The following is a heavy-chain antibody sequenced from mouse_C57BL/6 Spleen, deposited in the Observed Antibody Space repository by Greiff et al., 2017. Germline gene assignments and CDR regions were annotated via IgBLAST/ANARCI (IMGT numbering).Heavy chain of an antibody. Sequence: VQLQQSGAELVRPGASVKLSCPASGFNIKDDYMHWVKQRPEQGLEWIGWIDPENGDTEYASKFPGKDTITADTSSNTAYLQLSSLTSEDTAVYYCTTSSIVRYYAMDYWGQGTSVTVSS. V-gene: IGHV14-4*01. CDR3: TTSSIVRYYAMDY. D-gene: IGHD2-3*01. J-gene: IGHJ4*01. CDR1: GFNIKDDY. CDR2: IDPENGDT.